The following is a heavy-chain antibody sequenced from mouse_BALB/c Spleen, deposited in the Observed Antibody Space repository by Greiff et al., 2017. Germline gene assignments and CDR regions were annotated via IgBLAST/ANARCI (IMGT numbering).Heavy chain of an antibody. J-gene: IGHJ3*01. V-gene: IGHV14-3*02. CDR2: IDPANGNT. CDR1: GFNIKDTY. Sequence: EVQLQQSGAELVKPGASVKLSCTASGFNIKDTYMHWVKQRPEQGLEWIGRIDPANGNTKYDPKFQGKATITAYTSSNTAYLQLSSLTSEDTAVYYCAREELGRLFFAYWGQGTLVTVSA. CDR3: AREELGRLFFAY. D-gene: IGHD4-1*01.